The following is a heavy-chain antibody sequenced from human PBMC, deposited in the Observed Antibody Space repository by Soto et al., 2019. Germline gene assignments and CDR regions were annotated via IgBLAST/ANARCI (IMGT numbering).Heavy chain of an antibody. CDR1: GFTFSEYS. CDR2: ISSDGDIT. Sequence: GGSLRLSCSASGFTFSEYSMHWVRQAPWKGLQYVSTISSDGDITYYADSVKGRFTISRDNSKNTLYLQMNSLRPEDTAVYYCVKVSTFYDILTGYYSTNFFDPWGKGTLVTVSS. V-gene: IGHV3-64D*06. D-gene: IGHD3-9*01. CDR3: VKVSTFYDILTGYYSTNFFDP. J-gene: IGHJ5*02.